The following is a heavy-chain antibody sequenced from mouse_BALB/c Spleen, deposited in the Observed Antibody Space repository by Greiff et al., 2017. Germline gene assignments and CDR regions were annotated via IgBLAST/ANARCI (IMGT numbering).Heavy chain of an antibody. Sequence: VQLQQSGTVLARPGASVKMSCKASGYSFTSYWMHWVKQRPGQGLEWIGAIYPGNSDTSYNQKFKGKAKLTAVTSASTAYMELSSLTNEDSAVYYCTREEASGSSSWFAYWGQGTLVTVSA. D-gene: IGHD1-1*01. CDR2: IYPGNSDT. CDR1: GYSFTSYW. V-gene: IGHV1-5*01. J-gene: IGHJ3*01. CDR3: TREEASGSSSWFAY.